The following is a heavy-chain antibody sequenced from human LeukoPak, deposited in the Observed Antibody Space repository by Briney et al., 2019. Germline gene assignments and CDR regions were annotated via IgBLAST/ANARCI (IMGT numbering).Heavy chain of an antibody. Sequence: SETLSLTCTVSGDSMSSYYWSWIRQPPGKGLEWIGYIYYSGGTNYNPSLKTRVTIEIDTSSDQFSLRLTSVTAADTAVYYCARGGPNSSGSSGDGFDIWGQGTMVTVSS. J-gene: IGHJ3*02. CDR3: ARGGPNSSGSSGDGFDI. V-gene: IGHV4-59*01. CDR2: IYYSGGT. CDR1: GDSMSSYY. D-gene: IGHD3-22*01.